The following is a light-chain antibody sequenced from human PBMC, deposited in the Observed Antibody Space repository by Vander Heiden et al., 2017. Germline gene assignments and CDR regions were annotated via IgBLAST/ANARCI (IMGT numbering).Light chain of an antibody. CDR1: ELSKKY. CDR2: EDS. CDR3: YATDSSGLGV. V-gene: IGLV3-10*01. Sequence: SYELTQPPSVSVSPGHTARITCSGDELSKKYAYWYQQKSGQAPVLVIYEDSKRPSGIPERFSGSGSGTMATLTISGAQVEDEADYYCYATDSSGLGVFGTGTRVTVL. J-gene: IGLJ1*01.